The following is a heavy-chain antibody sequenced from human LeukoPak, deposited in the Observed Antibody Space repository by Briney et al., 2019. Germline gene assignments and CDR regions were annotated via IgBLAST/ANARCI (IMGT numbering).Heavy chain of an antibody. CDR1: GFTFSSYW. Sequence: GGSLRLSCAASGFTFSSYWMSWVRQAPGKGLEWVANIKQDGSEKYYVDSVKGRFTISRDNAKNLLYLQMNSLRAEDTAVYYCARDWYCSGGSCYSNDAFDIWGQGTMVTVSS. CDR3: ARDWYCSGGSCYSNDAFDI. CDR2: IKQDGSEK. J-gene: IGHJ3*02. D-gene: IGHD2-15*01. V-gene: IGHV3-7*01.